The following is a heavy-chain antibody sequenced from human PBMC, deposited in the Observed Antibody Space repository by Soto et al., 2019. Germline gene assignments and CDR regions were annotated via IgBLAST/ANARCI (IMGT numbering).Heavy chain of an antibody. D-gene: IGHD6-13*01. CDR3: ARGKGSSWRNFDY. V-gene: IGHV3-30-3*01. CDR1: GFTFSSYA. Sequence: QVHLVESGGGVVQPGRSLRLSCAASGFTFSSYAMHWVRQAPGKGLEWVAVISYDGSNKYYADSVKGRFTISRDNSKNTLYLQMNSLRAEDTAVYYCARGKGSSWRNFDYWGQGTLVTVSS. CDR2: ISYDGSNK. J-gene: IGHJ4*02.